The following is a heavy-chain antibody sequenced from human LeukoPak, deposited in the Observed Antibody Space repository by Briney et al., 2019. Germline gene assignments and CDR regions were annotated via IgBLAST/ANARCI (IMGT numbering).Heavy chain of an antibody. CDR1: GGSISSGSYY. D-gene: IGHD5-18*01. J-gene: IGHJ4*02. Sequence: SQTLSLTCTVSGGSISSGSYYWSWIRQHPGKGLEWIGYIYYSGSTYYNPSLKSRVTISVDTSKNQFSLKLSSVTAADTAVYYCARENRGYSYGYDYWGQGTLVTVSS. CDR2: IYYSGST. CDR3: ARENRGYSYGYDY. V-gene: IGHV4-31*03.